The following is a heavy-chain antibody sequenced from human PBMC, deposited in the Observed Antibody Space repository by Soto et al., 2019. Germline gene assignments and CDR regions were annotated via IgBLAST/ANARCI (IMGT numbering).Heavy chain of an antibody. J-gene: IGHJ6*02. CDR3: ARGEAAAGTYYYYYYGMDV. V-gene: IGHV1-69*12. CDR1: GGTFSSYA. Sequence: QVQLVQSGAEVKKPGSSVKVSCKASGGTFSSYAISWVRQAPGQGLEWMGGIIPIFGTANYAQKFQGRVTITADESTSTAYMELSSLRSEDTAVYYCARGEAAAGTYYYYYYGMDVWGQGTTVTVSS. D-gene: IGHD6-13*01. CDR2: IIPIFGTA.